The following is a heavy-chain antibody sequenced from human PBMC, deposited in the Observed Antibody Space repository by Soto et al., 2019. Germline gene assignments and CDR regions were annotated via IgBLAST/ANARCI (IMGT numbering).Heavy chain of an antibody. V-gene: IGHV4-61*01. J-gene: IGHJ3*02. CDR1: GGSISSVTYF. CDR2: ISYNGST. CDR3: ERQVTGLMGYAYDI. D-gene: IGHD1-20*01. Sequence: SETMSVTRTFSGGSISSVTYFWSWQRQHPGRGLEWIGFISYNGSTNSNPSLNSRVTISVDTSKNQFSLKLNSVAAADTAIYYRERQVTGLMGYAYDIWVQGTMVTGSS.